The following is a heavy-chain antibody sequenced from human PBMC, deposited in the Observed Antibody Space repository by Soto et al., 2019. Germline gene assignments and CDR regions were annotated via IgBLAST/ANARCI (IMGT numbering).Heavy chain of an antibody. V-gene: IGHV3-11*06. D-gene: IGHD2-15*01. Sequence: QVQLVESGRGLVKPGGSLRLSCAASGFTFSDYYMSWIRQAPGKGLEWVSYISSSSSYTNYADSVKGRFTISRDNAKNSLYLQMNSLRAEDTAVYYCARGRVVAAPGQYYYYYYGMDVWGQGTTVTVSS. J-gene: IGHJ6*02. CDR3: ARGRVVAAPGQYYYYYYGMDV. CDR1: GFTFSDYY. CDR2: ISSSSSYT.